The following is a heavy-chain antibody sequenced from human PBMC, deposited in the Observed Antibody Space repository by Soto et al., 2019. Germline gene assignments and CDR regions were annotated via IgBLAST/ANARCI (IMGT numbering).Heavy chain of an antibody. Sequence: ASVKVSCKASGYTFTGYYIHWVRQAPGQGLEWMGSISPHSGGPNYAQRFQGRVTMTRDTSMTTVYMEMSGLTSDDTAVYYCAREEQTGANYYLGYWGQGTLVTVSS. CDR1: GYTFTGYY. D-gene: IGHD7-27*01. V-gene: IGHV1-2*02. CDR3: AREEQTGANYYLGY. CDR2: ISPHSGGP. J-gene: IGHJ4*02.